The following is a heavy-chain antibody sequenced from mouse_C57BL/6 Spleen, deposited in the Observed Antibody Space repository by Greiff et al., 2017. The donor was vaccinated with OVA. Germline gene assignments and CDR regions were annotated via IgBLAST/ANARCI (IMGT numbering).Heavy chain of an antibody. J-gene: IGHJ2*01. CDR3: AREYYYGSSYFDY. Sequence: LVESGPELVKPGASVKISCKASGYAFSSSWMNWVKQRPGKGLEWIGRIYPGDGDTNYNGKFKGKATLTADKSSSTAYMQLSSLTSEDSAVYFCAREYYYGSSYFDYWGQGTTLTVSS. CDR1: GYAFSSSW. CDR2: IYPGDGDT. D-gene: IGHD1-1*01. V-gene: IGHV1-82*01.